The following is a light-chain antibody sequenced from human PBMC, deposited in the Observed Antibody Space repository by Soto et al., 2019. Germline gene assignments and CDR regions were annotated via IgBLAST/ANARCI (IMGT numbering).Light chain of an antibody. J-gene: IGKJ4*01. Sequence: DIQMTQSPSTLSGSVGDRVTITCLASQTISSWLAWYQQKPGKAPKLLIYAASSLHSGVPSRFSGSGSGTDFTLTISSLQPEDFATYSCQQTYRTPLTFGGGTKVDIK. CDR3: QQTYRTPLT. CDR2: AAS. V-gene: IGKV1-39*01. CDR1: QTISSW.